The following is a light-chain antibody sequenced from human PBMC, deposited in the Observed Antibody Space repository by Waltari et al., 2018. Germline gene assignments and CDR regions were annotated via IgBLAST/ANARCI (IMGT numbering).Light chain of an antibody. Sequence: DLQMTQSPSSLSASVGDRVTITCRASQSISSYLNWYQQKPWKAPKLLIYAAASLQSGVPSRFSGSGSGTDFTLTISSLQPEAFATYYCQQSYSTPLTFVQGTKVEIK. J-gene: IGKJ1*01. CDR1: QSISSY. CDR3: QQSYSTPLT. CDR2: AAA. V-gene: IGKV1-39*01.